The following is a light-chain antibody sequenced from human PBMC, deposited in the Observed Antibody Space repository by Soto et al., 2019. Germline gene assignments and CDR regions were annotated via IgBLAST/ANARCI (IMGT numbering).Light chain of an antibody. Sequence: EIVLTQSPGTLSLSPGERATLSCRASQSVSSRLAWYRQKPGQAPRLLISGASSRATGIPDRFSGSGSGTDFTLTISRLEPEDFALYYCQQYVTSAITFGQGTRLE. J-gene: IGKJ5*01. V-gene: IGKV3-20*01. CDR1: QSVSSR. CDR2: GAS. CDR3: QQYVTSAIT.